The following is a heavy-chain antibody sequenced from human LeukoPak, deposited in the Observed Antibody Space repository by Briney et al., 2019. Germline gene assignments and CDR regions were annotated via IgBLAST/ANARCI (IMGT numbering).Heavy chain of an antibody. CDR1: EFTFSSYG. V-gene: IGHV3-30*18. CDR2: ISYDGSNK. D-gene: IGHD6-13*01. CDR3: AKTYSSSWSIFDY. Sequence: PGRSLRLSCAASEFTFSSYGMHWVSQAPGKGLEWVAVISYDGSNKYYADSVRGRFTISRDNSKNTLYLQMNSLRAEDTAVYYCAKTYSSSWSIFDYWGQGTLVTVSS. J-gene: IGHJ4*02.